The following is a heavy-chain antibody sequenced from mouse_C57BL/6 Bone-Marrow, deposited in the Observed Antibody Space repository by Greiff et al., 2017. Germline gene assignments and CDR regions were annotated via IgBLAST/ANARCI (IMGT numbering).Heavy chain of an antibody. D-gene: IGHD2-5*01. CDR2: ISSGGSYT. CDR3: ARRRDSNFDY. J-gene: IGHJ2*01. CDR1: GFTFSSYG. Sequence: EVQGVESGGDLVKPGGSLKLSCAASGFTFSSYGMSWVRQTPDKRLEWVATISSGGSYTYYPDSVKGRFTISRDNAKNTLYLQMSSLKSEDTAMYYCARRRDSNFDYWGQGTTLTVSS. V-gene: IGHV5-6*01.